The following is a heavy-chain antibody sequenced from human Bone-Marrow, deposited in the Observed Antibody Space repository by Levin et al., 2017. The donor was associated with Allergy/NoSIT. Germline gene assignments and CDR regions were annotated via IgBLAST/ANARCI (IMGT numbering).Heavy chain of an antibody. J-gene: IGHJ4*02. CDR1: GFTFSSYE. Sequence: PGGSLRLSCAASGFTFSSYEMNWVRQAPGKGLEWVSYISSRGTTIYYADSVKGRFTISRDNAKHSLYLQMNSLRAEDTAVYYCARDGYDVLTGSVVSDYWGQGTLVTVSS. V-gene: IGHV3-48*03. CDR2: ISSRGTTI. CDR3: ARDGYDVLTGSVVSDY. D-gene: IGHD3-9*01.